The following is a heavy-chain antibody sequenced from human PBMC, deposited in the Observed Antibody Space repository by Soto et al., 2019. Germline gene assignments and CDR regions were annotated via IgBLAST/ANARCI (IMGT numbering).Heavy chain of an antibody. CDR3: ARDLGGSSYSSSSGPEYYFDY. V-gene: IGHV3-30*03. Sequence: GGSLRLSCAASGFTFSSYGMHWVRQAPGKGLEWVAVISYDGSNKYYADSVKGRFTISRDNSKNTLYLQMNSLRAEDTAVCYCARDLGGSSYSSSSGPEYYFDYWGQGTLVTVSS. D-gene: IGHD6-6*01. CDR1: GFTFSSYG. CDR2: ISYDGSNK. J-gene: IGHJ4*02.